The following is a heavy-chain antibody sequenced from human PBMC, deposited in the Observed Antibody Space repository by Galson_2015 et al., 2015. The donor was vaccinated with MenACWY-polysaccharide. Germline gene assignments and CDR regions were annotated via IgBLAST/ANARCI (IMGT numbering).Heavy chain of an antibody. D-gene: IGHD3-10*01. CDR1: GLTFSSYG. J-gene: IGHJ4*02. V-gene: IGHV3-23*01. CDR3: AKGAAHYGSGNYYDY. CDR2: LSPTTDNT. Sequence: SLRLSCAGSGLTFSSYGMGWVRQAPGKGLEWVSGLSPTTDNTYYADSVKGRFTISRDNSKNTLYLQMGSLRAEDTALYYCAKGAAHYGSGNYYDYWGQGTQVTVSS.